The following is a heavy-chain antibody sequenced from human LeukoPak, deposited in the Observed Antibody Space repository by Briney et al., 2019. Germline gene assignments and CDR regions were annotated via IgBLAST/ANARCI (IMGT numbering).Heavy chain of an antibody. J-gene: IGHJ6*03. Sequence: GGSLRLSFAASGFTFSSYAMSWVRQAPGKGLEWVANIKQDGSEKYYVDSVKGRFTISRDNAKNSLYLQMNSLRAEDTAVYYCARRGDSSSWYGYYYYMDVWGKGTTVTVSS. CDR1: GFTFSSYA. CDR3: ARRGDSSSWYGYYYYMDV. V-gene: IGHV3-7*01. D-gene: IGHD6-13*01. CDR2: IKQDGSEK.